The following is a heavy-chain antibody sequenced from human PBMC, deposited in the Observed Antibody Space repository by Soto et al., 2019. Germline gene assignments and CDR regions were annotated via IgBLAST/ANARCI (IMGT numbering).Heavy chain of an antibody. V-gene: IGHV5-51*01. CDR2: IHPGESDT. CDR1: GYSFTTYW. CDR3: ARHEATYYNFYGMDV. Sequence: DSLKISCKSYGYSFTTYWIAWVRQMPGKGLEWMGSIHPGESDTRYSPSFQGQVTISADRSITTAYLQWSSLKASDTAMYYCARHEATYYNFYGMDVGGQGTTVTVSS. J-gene: IGHJ6*02.